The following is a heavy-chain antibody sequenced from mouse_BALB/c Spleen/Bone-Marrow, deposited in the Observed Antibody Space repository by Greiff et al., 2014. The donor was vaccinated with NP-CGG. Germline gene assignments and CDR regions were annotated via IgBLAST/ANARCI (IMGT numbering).Heavy chain of an antibody. CDR3: TREGDSPFAY. J-gene: IGHJ3*01. CDR2: INRSNGGT. Sequence: VQLQQSGAELVKPGASVKLSCKASGYTFTSYYMYWVKQRPGQGLEWIGEINRSNGGTNFNEKFKSKATLTVDKSSSTAYMQLSSLTSEDSAVYYCTREGDSPFAYWGQGTLVTVSA. V-gene: IGHV1S81*02. D-gene: IGHD2-13*01. CDR1: GYTFTSYY.